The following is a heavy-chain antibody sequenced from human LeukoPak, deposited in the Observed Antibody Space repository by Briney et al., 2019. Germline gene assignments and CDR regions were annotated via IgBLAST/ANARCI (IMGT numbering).Heavy chain of an antibody. D-gene: IGHD3-10*01. CDR3: ARLLVYNSGGEAFDY. J-gene: IGHJ4*02. CDR1: GYTFTSYC. V-gene: IGHV1-46*01. CDR2: INPSDGST. Sequence: ASVKVSCKASGYTFTSYCMHWVRQAPGQGLEWMGIINPSDGSTDYAQKFQGRVTMTRDMSTSTVYMELSSLRSEDTAVYYCARLLVYNSGGEAFDYWGPGTLVTVSS.